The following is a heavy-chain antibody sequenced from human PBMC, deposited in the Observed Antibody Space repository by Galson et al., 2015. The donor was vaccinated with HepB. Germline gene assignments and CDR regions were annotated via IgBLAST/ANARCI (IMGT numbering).Heavy chain of an antibody. CDR2: ISSSSSYI. Sequence: SLRLSCAASGFTFSDYYMSWIRQAPGKGLEWVSSISSSSSYIYYADSVKGRFTISRDNAKNSLYLQMNSLRAEDTAVYYCARGGYDYVWGSYRHNWFDPWGQGTLVTVSS. V-gene: IGHV3-11*06. J-gene: IGHJ5*02. CDR1: GFTFSDYY. CDR3: ARGGYDYVWGSYRHNWFDP. D-gene: IGHD3-16*02.